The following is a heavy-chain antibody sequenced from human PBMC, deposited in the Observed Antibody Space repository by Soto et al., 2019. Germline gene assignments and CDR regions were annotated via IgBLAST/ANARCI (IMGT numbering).Heavy chain of an antibody. CDR2: INHSGST. D-gene: IGHD6-13*01. Sequence: SETLSLTCAFYGGSFSGYYWSLIRQPPGKGLEWIGEINHSGSTNYNPSLKSRVTISVDTSKNQFSLKLNSVTAADTAVYYCARMSVATAGNNWFDPWGQGTLVTVSS. V-gene: IGHV4-34*01. J-gene: IGHJ5*02. CDR1: GGSFSGYY. CDR3: ARMSVATAGNNWFDP.